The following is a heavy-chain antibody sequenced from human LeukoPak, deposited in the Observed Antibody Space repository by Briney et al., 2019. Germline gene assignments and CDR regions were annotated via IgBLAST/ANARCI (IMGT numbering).Heavy chain of an antibody. Sequence: GGSLRLSCAASGFTFSSYDMSWVRQAPGKGLEWVSSIRGSGDSTYYADSVKGRFTISRDNAKNSLYLQMNSLRAEDTAVYYCAGKTSIAAVDYYYYYMDVWGKGTTVTVSS. J-gene: IGHJ6*03. CDR3: AGKTSIAAVDYYYYYMDV. V-gene: IGHV3-23*01. D-gene: IGHD6-6*01. CDR1: GFTFSSYD. CDR2: IRGSGDST.